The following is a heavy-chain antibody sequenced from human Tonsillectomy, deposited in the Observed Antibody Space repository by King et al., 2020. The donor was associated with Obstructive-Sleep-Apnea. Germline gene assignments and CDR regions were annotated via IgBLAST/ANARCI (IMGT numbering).Heavy chain of an antibody. CDR2: VYYSGSI. Sequence: VQLQESGPGLVKPSQSLSLTCAVSGGSISSSGYSWSWIRQPPGKGLDWIGYVYYSGSIYYSPSLKSRLTISVDTPKNQFSLKLGSVTAADTAVYYCARVSYYDGSGSGVYGMDVWGQGTTVTVSS. CDR3: ARVSYYDGSGSGVYGMDV. V-gene: IGHV4-30-4*07. D-gene: IGHD3-22*01. CDR1: GGSISSSGYS. J-gene: IGHJ6*02.